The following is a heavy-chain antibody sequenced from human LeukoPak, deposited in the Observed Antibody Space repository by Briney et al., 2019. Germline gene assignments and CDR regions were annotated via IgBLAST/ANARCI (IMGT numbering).Heavy chain of an antibody. V-gene: IGHV3-23*01. CDR1: GFIFSNYA. Sequence: PGGSLRLSCAASGFIFSNYAMSWVRQAPGKGLEWVSGFSGSGGGTDYADSVKGRFTISRDNSRNTLSLQMNSLRAEDTAVYYCAKGGEWLLPFDYWGQGTLVIVSS. D-gene: IGHD3-3*01. J-gene: IGHJ4*02. CDR2: FSGSGGGT. CDR3: AKGGEWLLPFDY.